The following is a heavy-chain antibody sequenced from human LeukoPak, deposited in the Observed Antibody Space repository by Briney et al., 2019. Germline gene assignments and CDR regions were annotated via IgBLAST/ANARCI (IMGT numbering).Heavy chain of an antibody. V-gene: IGHV1-2*02. CDR2: IHPNGRDT. Sequence: ASVNVSCRASGYTFIDHHILWVRQAPGQGLEWMGWIHPNGRDTQYAQKFQDRMTMTTDTSITTAYMELHSVTSDDTAVYYCSAHYGPGPVWGQGTLITASS. J-gene: IGHJ4*02. CDR3: SAHYGPGPV. D-gene: IGHD3-10*01. CDR1: GYTFIDHH.